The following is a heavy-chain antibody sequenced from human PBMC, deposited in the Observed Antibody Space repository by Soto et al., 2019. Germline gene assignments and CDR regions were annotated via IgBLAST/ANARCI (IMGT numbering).Heavy chain of an antibody. CDR2: INGRGNYI. J-gene: IGHJ4*02. CDR1: GFTFSTYT. CDR3: VREDGIVGANSAFDY. D-gene: IGHD1-26*01. V-gene: IGHV3-21*01. Sequence: EVQVVESGGDLVKPGGSLRLSCASSGFTFSTYTMNWVRQAPGKGLEWVSSINGRGNYIYYADSVKGRFTISRDNAKKSLYLQMDRLRAEDTALYYCVREDGIVGANSAFDYWGLGALVTVSS.